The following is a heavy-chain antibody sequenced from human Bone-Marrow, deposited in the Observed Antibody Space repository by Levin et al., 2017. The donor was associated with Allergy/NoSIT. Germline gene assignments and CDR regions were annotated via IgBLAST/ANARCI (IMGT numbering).Heavy chain of an antibody. Sequence: SQTLSLTCNVSGGSVSNDHYYWTWIRQPPGKGLEWIGYMSYSGGTKYNPSLRSRVTISGDTSKNQFSLHLTSVTAADTAVYYCARGGGGGDLAVAAAIGTFDSWSQGTLVTVSS. CDR3: ARGGGGGDLAVAAAIGTFDS. CDR1: GGSVSNDHYY. V-gene: IGHV4-61*01. J-gene: IGHJ4*02. CDR2: MSYSGGT. D-gene: IGHD2-21*02.